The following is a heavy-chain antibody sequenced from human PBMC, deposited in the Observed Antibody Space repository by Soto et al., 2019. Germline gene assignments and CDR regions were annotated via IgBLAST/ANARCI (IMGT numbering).Heavy chain of an antibody. CDR2: IYATGNS. Sequence: TLSLTCTVSGVSISRGGHYWNWIRQRPGKGLEWIGYIYATGNSYYKPSLRNRVSISLDTSKNQVSLQLTSVTAADTAVYYCAKSLTQAAFDSWGQGALVTVSS. J-gene: IGHJ4*02. D-gene: IGHD6-25*01. CDR3: AKSLTQAAFDS. CDR1: GVSISRGGHY. V-gene: IGHV4-31*03.